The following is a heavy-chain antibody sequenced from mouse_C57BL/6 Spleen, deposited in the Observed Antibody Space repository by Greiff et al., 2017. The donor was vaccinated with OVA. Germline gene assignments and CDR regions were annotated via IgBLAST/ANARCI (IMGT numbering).Heavy chain of an antibody. Sequence: VQLQQSGPELVKPGASVKISCKASGYSFTDYNMNWVKQSNGKSLEWIGVINPNYGTTSYNQKFKGKATLTVDQSSSTAYMQLNSLTSEDSAVYYCAPRGENGYWGYFDGWGTGTTVTVAS. J-gene: IGHJ1*03. CDR2: INPNYGTT. V-gene: IGHV1-39*01. CDR1: GYSFTDYN. D-gene: IGHD2-3*01. CDR3: APRGENGYWGYFDG.